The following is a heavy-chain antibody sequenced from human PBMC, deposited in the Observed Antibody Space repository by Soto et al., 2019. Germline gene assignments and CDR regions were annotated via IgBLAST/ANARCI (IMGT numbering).Heavy chain of an antibody. Sequence: QVQLVQSGAEVKKPGSSVKVSCKASGGTFSSYAISWVRQAPGQGLEWMGGIIPIFGTANYAQKFQGRVTXXAXEXTSTAYMELSSLRSEDTAVYYCAREVAWPNWNYVGYWGQGTLVTVSS. CDR1: GGTFSSYA. CDR3: AREVAWPNWNYVGY. J-gene: IGHJ4*02. CDR2: IIPIFGTA. V-gene: IGHV1-69*12. D-gene: IGHD1-1*01.